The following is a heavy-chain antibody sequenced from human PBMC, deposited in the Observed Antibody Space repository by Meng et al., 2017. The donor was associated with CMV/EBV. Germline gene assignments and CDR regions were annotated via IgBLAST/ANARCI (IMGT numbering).Heavy chain of an antibody. D-gene: IGHD3-22*01. J-gene: IGHJ4*02. V-gene: IGHV3-15*01. CDR1: GFTFSNAW. CDR3: TTDLYYYDSSGYFVRSPMYYFDY. CDR2: IKSKTDGGTT. Sequence: GESLKISRAASGFTFSNAWMSWVRQAPGKGLEWVGRIKSKTDGGTTDYAAPVKGRFTISRDDSKNTLYLQMNSLKTEDTAVYYCTTDLYYYDSSGYFVRSPMYYFDYWGQGTLVTVSS.